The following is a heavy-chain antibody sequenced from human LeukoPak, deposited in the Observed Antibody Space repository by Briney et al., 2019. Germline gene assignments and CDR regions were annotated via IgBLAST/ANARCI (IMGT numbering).Heavy chain of an antibody. J-gene: IGHJ6*03. CDR1: GGSISSGDYY. Sequence: SETLSLACTVSGGSISSGDYYWSWIRQPPGKGLQWIGEINHSGSTNYNPSLKSRVTISVDTSKNQFSLKLSSVTAADTAVYYCARGQHPYYYYYMDVWGKGTTVTVSS. V-gene: IGHV4-39*07. CDR2: INHSGST. D-gene: IGHD2-2*01. CDR3: ARGQHPYYYYYMDV.